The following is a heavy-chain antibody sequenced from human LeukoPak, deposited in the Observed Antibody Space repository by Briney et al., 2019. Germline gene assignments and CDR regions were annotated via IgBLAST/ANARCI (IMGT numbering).Heavy chain of an antibody. J-gene: IGHJ4*02. CDR3: ARNRRIVVAEPDY. D-gene: IGHD3-22*01. V-gene: IGHV3-23*01. Sequence: GGSLRLSCAASGFTFSSYAMSWVRQAPGKGLEWVSAISGSGGSTYYADSVKGRFTISRDNSKNTLYLQMNSLRAEDTAVYYCARNRRIVVAEPDYWGQGTLATVSS. CDR2: ISGSGGST. CDR1: GFTFSSYA.